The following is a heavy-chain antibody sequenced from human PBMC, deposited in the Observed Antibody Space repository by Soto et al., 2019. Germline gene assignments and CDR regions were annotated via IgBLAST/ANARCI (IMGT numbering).Heavy chain of an antibody. CDR2: IIPIFGTA. Sequence: QVQLVQSGAEVQKPGSSVKVSCKASGGTFSSYAISWVRQAPGQGLEWMGGIIPIFGTANYAQKFQGRVTITADESTSTAYMELSSLRSEDTAVYYCARPTYYYDSSGYPINDAFDIWGQGTMVTVSS. V-gene: IGHV1-69*01. D-gene: IGHD3-22*01. CDR3: ARPTYYYDSSGYPINDAFDI. CDR1: GGTFSSYA. J-gene: IGHJ3*02.